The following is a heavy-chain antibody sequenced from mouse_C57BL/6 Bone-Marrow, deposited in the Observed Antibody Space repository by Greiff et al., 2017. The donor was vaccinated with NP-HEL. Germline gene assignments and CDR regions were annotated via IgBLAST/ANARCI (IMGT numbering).Heavy chain of an antibody. J-gene: IGHJ3*01. CDR3: ARRDYGSSYVWFAY. CDR2: IWSGGST. D-gene: IGHD1-1*01. CDR1: GFSLTSYG. V-gene: IGHV2-2*01. Sequence: VHLVESGPGLVQPSQSLSITCTVSGFSLTSYGVHWVRQSPGKGLEWLGVIWSGGSTDYNAAFISRLSISKDNSKSQVFFKMNSLQADDTAIYYCARRDYGSSYVWFAYWGQGTLVTVSA.